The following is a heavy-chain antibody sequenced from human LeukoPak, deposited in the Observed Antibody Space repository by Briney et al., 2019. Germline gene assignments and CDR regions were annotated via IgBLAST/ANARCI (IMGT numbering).Heavy chain of an antibody. Sequence: GGSLRLSCAASGFTFSSYWMHWVRQAPGKGLVWVSRINSDGSSTSYADSVKGRFTISRDNAKNTLYLQMNSLRAEGTAVYYCARPGYSSGWYRIDAFDIWGQGTMVTVSS. D-gene: IGHD6-19*01. J-gene: IGHJ3*02. CDR1: GFTFSSYW. CDR3: ARPGYSSGWYRIDAFDI. CDR2: INSDGSST. V-gene: IGHV3-74*01.